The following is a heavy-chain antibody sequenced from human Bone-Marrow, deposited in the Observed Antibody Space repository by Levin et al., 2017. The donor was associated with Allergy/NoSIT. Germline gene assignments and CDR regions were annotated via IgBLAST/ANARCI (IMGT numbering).Heavy chain of an antibody. CDR1: GFSFSSYW. Sequence: GGSLRLSCAASGFSFSSYWMSWVRQAPGKGLEWVANIKEDGSEIYYLDSVKGRFTISRDNAKNSVYLQMDSLRVEDTAIYYCANEGGGAFDIWGQGTMVTVSS. CDR3: ANEGGGAFDI. CDR2: IKEDGSEI. D-gene: IGHD3-16*01. V-gene: IGHV3-7*01. J-gene: IGHJ3*02.